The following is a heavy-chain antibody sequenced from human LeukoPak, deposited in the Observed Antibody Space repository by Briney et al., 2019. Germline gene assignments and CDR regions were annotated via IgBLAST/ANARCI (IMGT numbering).Heavy chain of an antibody. CDR2: IYSGGST. CDR1: GFTFSSYA. V-gene: IGHV3-66*02. D-gene: IGHD1-26*01. CDR3: ARDKIVGATTPRDAFDI. J-gene: IGHJ3*02. Sequence: GGSLRLSCAASGFTFSSYAMSWVRQAPGKGLEWVSVIYSGGSTYYADSVKGRFTISRDNSKNTLYLQMNSLRAEDTAVYYCARDKIVGATTPRDAFDIWGQGTMVTVSS.